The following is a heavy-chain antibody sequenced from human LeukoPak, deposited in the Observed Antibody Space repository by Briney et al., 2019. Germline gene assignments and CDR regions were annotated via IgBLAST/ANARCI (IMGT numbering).Heavy chain of an antibody. CDR1: GFTFSSYA. J-gene: IGHJ3*02. CDR2: ISGSGGST. D-gene: IGHD4-17*01. CDR3: AKASTTVTTGNAFDI. V-gene: IGHV3-23*01. Sequence: GGSLRLSCAASGFTFSSYAISWVRQAPGKGLEWVSGISGSGGSTYYADSVKGRLTISRDNSKSTLFLQMTSLRAEDTAVYYCAKASTTVTTGNAFDIWGQGTMITVSS.